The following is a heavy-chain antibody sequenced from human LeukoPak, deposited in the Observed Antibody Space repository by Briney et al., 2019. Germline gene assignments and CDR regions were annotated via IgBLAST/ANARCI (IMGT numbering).Heavy chain of an antibody. CDR2: IRYDGSNK. J-gene: IGHJ4*02. V-gene: IGHV3-30*02. CDR1: GFTFSSYG. CDR3: ANSYYGSGSYYNGPAFAFDY. Sequence: PGGSLRLSCAASGFTFSSYGMHWLRQAPGKGLEWVAFIRYDGSNKYYADSVKGRFPISRENSKNTLYLQMNSLRADDTAVYYCANSYYGSGSYYNGPAFAFDYWGQRCLVTV. D-gene: IGHD3-10*01.